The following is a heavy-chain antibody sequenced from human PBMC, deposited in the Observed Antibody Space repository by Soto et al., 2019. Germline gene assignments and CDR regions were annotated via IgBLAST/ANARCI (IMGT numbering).Heavy chain of an antibody. CDR1: GYTFTSYD. Sequence: GASVKVSCKASGYTFTSYDINWVRQATGQGLEWMGWMNPNSGNTGCAQKFQGRVTMTRNTSISTAYMELSSLRSEDTAVYYCARVRGMVRGVTTTYYFDYWGQGTLVTVSS. CDR3: ARVRGMVRGVTTTYYFDY. D-gene: IGHD3-10*01. V-gene: IGHV1-8*01. J-gene: IGHJ4*02. CDR2: MNPNSGNT.